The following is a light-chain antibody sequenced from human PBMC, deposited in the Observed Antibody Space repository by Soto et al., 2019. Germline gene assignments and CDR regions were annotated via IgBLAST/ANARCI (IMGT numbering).Light chain of an antibody. CDR3: SSYTSSSTYV. V-gene: IGLV2-14*01. CDR2: DVN. Sequence: QLVLTQPASVSGSPGQSIAISCTGTSSDVGYYNYVSWYQQHPGKAPNVMIYDVNNRPSGVPDRFSGSKSGNTASLTISGLQAEDEADYYCSSYTSSSTYVFGTGTKVTVL. J-gene: IGLJ1*01. CDR1: SSDVGYYNY.